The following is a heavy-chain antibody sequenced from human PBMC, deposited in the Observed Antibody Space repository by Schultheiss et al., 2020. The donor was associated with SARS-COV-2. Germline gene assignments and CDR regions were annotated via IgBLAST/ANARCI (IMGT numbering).Heavy chain of an antibody. CDR1: GGSFSGYY. CDR2: ISGSGGST. J-gene: IGHJ4*02. Sequence: GGSLRLSCAVYGGSFSGYYWSWIRQTPGKGLEWVSAISGSGGSTYYADSVKGRFTISRDNSKNTLYLQMSSLRAEDTAVYYCVKDLVVVAADNKNFDYWGQGTLVTVSS. CDR3: VKDLVVVAADNKNFDY. D-gene: IGHD2-15*01. V-gene: IGHV3-23*01.